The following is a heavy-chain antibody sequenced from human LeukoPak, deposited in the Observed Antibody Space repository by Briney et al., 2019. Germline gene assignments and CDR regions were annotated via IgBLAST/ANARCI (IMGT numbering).Heavy chain of an antibody. J-gene: IGHJ5*02. CDR3: ARAFTIFGVVISLSGFDP. V-gene: IGHV4-34*01. CDR2: INHSGST. D-gene: IGHD3-3*01. CDR1: GGSFSGYY. Sequence: PSETLSLTCAVYGGSFSGYYWSWIRQPPGKGLEWIGEINHSGSTNYNPSLKSRVTISVDTSKNQFSLKLSSVTAADTAVYYCARAFTIFGVVISLSGFDPWGQGTLVTVSS.